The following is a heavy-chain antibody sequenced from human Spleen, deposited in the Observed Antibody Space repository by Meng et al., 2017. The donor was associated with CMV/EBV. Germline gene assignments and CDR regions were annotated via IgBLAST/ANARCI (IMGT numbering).Heavy chain of an antibody. CDR2: IVFGEDNQ. D-gene: IGHD3-3*01. V-gene: IGHV3-30*02. CDR3: ARGATIFGVVNWGFDY. CDR1: GFPFGTFD. J-gene: IGHJ4*02. Sequence: GESLKISCLVTGFPFGTFDIDWVRQAPGKGLEWVASIVFGEDNQYYADSVKGRVTISRDSSKNTLYLRMSSLRAEDTAMYYCARGATIFGVVNWGFDYWGQGTLVTVSS.